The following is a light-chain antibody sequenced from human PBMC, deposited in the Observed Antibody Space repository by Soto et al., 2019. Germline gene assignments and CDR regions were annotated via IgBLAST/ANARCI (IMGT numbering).Light chain of an antibody. CDR2: DAS. CDR1: QSVSTS. Sequence: VVLPQSTGTLSLAPGERATLSCRASQSVSTSVGWYQQKPGQAPRLLIYDASNRATGIPDRFSGSGSGTDFTLTISRLEPEDLAVYYCQQYDKSPRTFGQGTKVEIK. J-gene: IGKJ1*01. CDR3: QQYDKSPRT. V-gene: IGKV3-20*01.